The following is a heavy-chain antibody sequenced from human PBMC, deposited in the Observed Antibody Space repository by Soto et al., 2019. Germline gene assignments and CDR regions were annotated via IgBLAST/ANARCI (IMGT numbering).Heavy chain of an antibody. CDR3: ARDGYCSSTSCYTTYYYYYYGIDV. J-gene: IGHJ6*02. CDR2: ISAYNGNT. D-gene: IGHD2-2*02. CDR1: GYTFTSYG. V-gene: IGHV1-18*04. Sequence: QVQLVQSGAEVKKPGASVKVSCKASGYTFTSYGISWVRQAPGQGLEWMGWISAYNGNTNYAQKLQGRVTLTTDTSTSTAYRELRSLRSDDTAVYYCARDGYCSSTSCYTTYYYYYYGIDVWGQGTTVTVSS.